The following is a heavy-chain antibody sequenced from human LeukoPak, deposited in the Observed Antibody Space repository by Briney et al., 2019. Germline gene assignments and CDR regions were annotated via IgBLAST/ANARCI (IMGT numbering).Heavy chain of an antibody. CDR2: ISYDGSNK. CDR1: GFTFSSYA. J-gene: IGHJ4*02. V-gene: IGHV3-30*04. CDR3: ARSSHY. D-gene: IGHD6-6*01. Sequence: GRSLRLSCAASGFTFSSYAMRWVRQAPGKGLEWVAVISYDGSNKYYADSVKGRFTISRDNSKNTLYLQMNSLRAEDTAVYYCARSSHYWGQGTLVAVSS.